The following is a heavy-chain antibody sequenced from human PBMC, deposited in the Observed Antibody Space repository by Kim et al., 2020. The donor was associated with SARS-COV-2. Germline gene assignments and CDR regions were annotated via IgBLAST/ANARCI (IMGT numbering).Heavy chain of an antibody. CDR2: IYYSGST. V-gene: IGHV4-39*01. CDR1: GGSISSSSYY. J-gene: IGHJ6*02. Sequence: SETLSLTCTVSGGSISSSSYYWGWIRQPPGKGLEWIGSIYYSGSTYYNPSLKSRVTISVDTSKNQFSLKLSSVTAADTAVYYCWVFNIAVASGAKSLYGMDVWGQGTTVTVSS. CDR3: WVFNIAVASGAKSLYGMDV. D-gene: IGHD6-19*01.